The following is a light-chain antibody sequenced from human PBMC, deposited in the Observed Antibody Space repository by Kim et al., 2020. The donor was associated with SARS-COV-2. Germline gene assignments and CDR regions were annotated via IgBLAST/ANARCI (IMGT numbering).Light chain of an antibody. J-gene: IGKJ4*01. CDR2: GVS. Sequence: EIVMTQSPATLSVSPGERATLSCRASQSVSNNLVWYQQKPGQAPRLLIYGVSTRATGIPARFSGSGSGTEFTLTISSLQSEDFAVYYCQQYNNWPLTFGGGTKVDIK. V-gene: IGKV3D-15*01. CDR3: QQYNNWPLT. CDR1: QSVSNN.